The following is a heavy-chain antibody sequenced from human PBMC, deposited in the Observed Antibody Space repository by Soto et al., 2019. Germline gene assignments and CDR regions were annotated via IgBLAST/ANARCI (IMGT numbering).Heavy chain of an antibody. J-gene: IGHJ4*02. CDR1: GFTFSSYA. CDR3: AKDPSIQIWYVAVAGTADY. Sequence: EVQLLESGGGLVQPGGSLRLSCAASGFTFSSYAMSWVRQAPGKGLEWVSAISGSGGSTYYADSVKGRFTISRDNSKNTLYLQMNSLRAEDTAVYYCAKDPSIQIWYVAVAGTADYWGQGTLVTVSS. D-gene: IGHD6-19*01. CDR2: ISGSGGST. V-gene: IGHV3-23*01.